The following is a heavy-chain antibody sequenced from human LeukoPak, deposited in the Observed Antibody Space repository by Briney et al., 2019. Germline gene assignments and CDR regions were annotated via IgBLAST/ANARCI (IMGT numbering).Heavy chain of an antibody. CDR3: ERDHGGVVPAAYMDV. D-gene: IGHD2-2*01. J-gene: IGHJ6*03. Sequence: GASVKVYCKASGYTFTSYGISWVRQAPGQGLEWMGWISAYNGNTNYAQKLQGRVTMTTDTSTSTAYMELRSLRSDDTAVYYCERDHGGVVPAAYMDVWGKGTTVTVSS. CDR1: GYTFTSYG. V-gene: IGHV1-18*01. CDR2: ISAYNGNT.